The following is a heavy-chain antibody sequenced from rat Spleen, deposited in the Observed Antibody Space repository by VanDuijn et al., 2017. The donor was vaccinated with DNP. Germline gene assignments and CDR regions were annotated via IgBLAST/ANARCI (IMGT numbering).Heavy chain of an antibody. D-gene: IGHD1-1*01. Sequence: QVQLKESGPGLVQPSQTLSLACTVSGFSLTNYHVHWVRQPSGKGLEWMGVVWIGGGTHYSSIFKSRLTITRDTSKSQVFLEVNSLQTEDTATYYCARDGQWDYLDYWGQGTLVTVSS. V-gene: IGHV2-30*01. J-gene: IGHJ3*01. CDR1: GFSLTNYH. CDR3: ARDGQWDYLDY. CDR2: VWIGGGT.